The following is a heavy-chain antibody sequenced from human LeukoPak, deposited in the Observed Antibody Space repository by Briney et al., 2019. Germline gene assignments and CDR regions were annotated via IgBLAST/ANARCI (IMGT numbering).Heavy chain of an antibody. CDR2: VRYDGGNK. CDR1: GFSFSSFG. J-gene: IGHJ1*01. Sequence: GGSLRLSCAASGFSFSSFGMHWVRQAPGKRLEWVAFVRYDGGNKYYPDSVKGRFTISKDNSKNTLYLQMNGLRAEDTAVYYCARQNDQYFYYWGQGTLVTVSS. CDR3: ARQNDQYFYY. V-gene: IGHV3-30*02.